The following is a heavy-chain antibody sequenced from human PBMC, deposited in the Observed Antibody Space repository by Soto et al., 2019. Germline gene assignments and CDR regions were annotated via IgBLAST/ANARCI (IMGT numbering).Heavy chain of an antibody. Sequence: GGSLRLSCAASGFTFSSHVMNWVREAPGKGLEWVAAMSGGGGTTYYGDSVEGRFTMSRDNSKNTVYLQMNSVGAEDTAVYYCARGGYSYGYGEYYYYGMDVWGQGTTVTVSS. CDR3: ARGGYSYGYGEYYYYGMDV. J-gene: IGHJ6*02. V-gene: IGHV3-23*01. CDR1: GFTFSSHV. D-gene: IGHD5-18*01. CDR2: MSGGGGTT.